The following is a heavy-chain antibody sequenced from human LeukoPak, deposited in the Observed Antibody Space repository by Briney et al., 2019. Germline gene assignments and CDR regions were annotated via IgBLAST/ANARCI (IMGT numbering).Heavy chain of an antibody. CDR3: ATFRFLGT. J-gene: IGHJ3*01. Sequence: GGSLRLSCAASGFTFSNYALHWVRQAPGKGLEWVAVISYDGSNKYYADSVKGRFTISRDNVKNSLYLQMNSLRAEDTAIYYCATFRFLGTWGQGTMVTVSP. CDR2: ISYDGSNK. V-gene: IGHV3-30-3*01. D-gene: IGHD3-3*01. CDR1: GFTFSNYA.